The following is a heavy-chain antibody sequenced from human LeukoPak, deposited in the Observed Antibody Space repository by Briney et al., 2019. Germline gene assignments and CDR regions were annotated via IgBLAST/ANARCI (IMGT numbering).Heavy chain of an antibody. D-gene: IGHD3-22*01. Sequence: GGSLRLSCAASGFTFSSYAMSWVRQAPGKGLEWVSAISASGGSTYYADSVKGRFTISRDNSKNTLYLQMNSLRAEDTAVYYCASLTYYYDSSGYSSNDYWGQGTLVIVSS. J-gene: IGHJ4*02. CDR2: ISASGGST. V-gene: IGHV3-23*01. CDR3: ASLTYYYDSSGYSSNDY. CDR1: GFTFSSYA.